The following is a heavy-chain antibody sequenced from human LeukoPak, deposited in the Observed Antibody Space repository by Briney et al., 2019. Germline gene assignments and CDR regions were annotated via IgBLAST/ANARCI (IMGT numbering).Heavy chain of an antibody. V-gene: IGHV4-30-4*08. J-gene: IGHJ4*02. Sequence: SQTLSLTCTVSGGSISSGDYYWGWIRQPPWKGLEWIGYIYYSGSTYYNPSLKSRVTISVDTSKNQFSLKLSSVTAADTAVYYCARGTYYDILTGSSWYFDYWGQGTLVTVSS. CDR3: ARGTYYDILTGSSWYFDY. CDR1: GGSISSGDYY. CDR2: IYYSGST. D-gene: IGHD3-9*01.